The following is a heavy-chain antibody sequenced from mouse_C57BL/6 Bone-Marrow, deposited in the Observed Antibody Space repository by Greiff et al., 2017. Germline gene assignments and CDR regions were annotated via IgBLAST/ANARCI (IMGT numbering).Heavy chain of an antibody. Sequence: EVQLQESGAELVRPGASVKLSCTASGFNIKDDDMHWVKQRPEQGLEWIGWIDPENGDTEYASKFQGKATITADTSSNTAYLQLSSLTSEDTAVYYCTTNWDGVDYGGQGTTLTVSS. CDR3: TTNWDGVDY. D-gene: IGHD4-1*01. V-gene: IGHV14-4*01. CDR2: IDPENGDT. CDR1: GFNIKDDD. J-gene: IGHJ2*01.